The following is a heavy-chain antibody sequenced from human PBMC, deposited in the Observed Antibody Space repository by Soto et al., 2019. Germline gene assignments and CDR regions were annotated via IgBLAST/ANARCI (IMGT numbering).Heavy chain of an antibody. J-gene: IGHJ6*03. V-gene: IGHV4-59*01. CDR3: ARESASYCSSTSCYANYYYYMGV. D-gene: IGHD2-2*01. CDR1: GGSISSYY. Sequence: SETLSLTCTVSGGSISSYYWSWIRQPPGKGLEWIGYIYYSGSTNYNPSLKSRVTISVDTSKNQFSLKLSSVTAADTAVYYCARESASYCSSTSCYANYYYYMGVWGQGTLVTVSS. CDR2: IYYSGST.